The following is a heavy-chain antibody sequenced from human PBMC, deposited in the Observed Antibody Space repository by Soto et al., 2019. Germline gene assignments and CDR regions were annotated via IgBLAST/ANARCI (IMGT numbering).Heavy chain of an antibody. CDR1: GYTFTGYY. CDR3: ARVRAHYYDSSGYNTFDY. Sequence: QVQLVQSGAEVKPPGASVKVSCKASGYTFTGYYMHWVRQAPGQGLEWMGWIKPNSGDTNSAQKFQGRVTMTRDTSISTAYMELSRLRSDDTAVFYCARVRAHYYDSSGYNTFDYWGQGNLVTVSS. CDR2: IKPNSGDT. D-gene: IGHD3-22*01. V-gene: IGHV1-2*02. J-gene: IGHJ4*02.